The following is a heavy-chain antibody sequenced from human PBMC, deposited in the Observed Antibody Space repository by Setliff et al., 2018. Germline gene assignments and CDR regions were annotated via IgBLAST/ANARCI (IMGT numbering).Heavy chain of an antibody. CDR3: RQAVVGRDVFDI. J-gene: IGHJ3*02. D-gene: IGHD1-1*01. Sequence: LSLTCNVYGGSFDTYYWSWIRQPPGQGLEWFGEINHSGSGDYHPSFKGRVTISVDTSKKQFSLTLTSVTAADTALYYCRQAVVGRDVFDIWGQGRVVTVSS. V-gene: IGHV4-34*01. CDR1: GGSFDTYY. CDR2: INHSGSG.